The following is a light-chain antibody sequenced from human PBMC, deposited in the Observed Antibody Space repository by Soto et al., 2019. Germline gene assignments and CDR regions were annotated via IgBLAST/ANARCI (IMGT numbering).Light chain of an antibody. CDR3: QQYSRPPIS. J-gene: IGKJ5*01. V-gene: IGKV3-20*01. Sequence: ENVLTQSPATLSLSPGERATLSCRASQATSSYLRWYQQRPGQAPRLLIYGASSRATGIPDRFCGSGSGADCPLTISRLEPEDFAVYYRQQYSRPPISFGQGTRVEIK. CDR1: QATSSY. CDR2: GAS.